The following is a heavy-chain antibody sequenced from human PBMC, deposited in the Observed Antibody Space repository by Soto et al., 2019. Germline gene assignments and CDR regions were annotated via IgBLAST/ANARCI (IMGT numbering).Heavy chain of an antibody. J-gene: IGHJ4*02. CDR1: GFTLSSYA. Sequence: PGGSLRLSCAASGFTLSSYAMHWVRQAPGKGLEWVAVISYDGSNKYYAASVKGRFTISRDNSKNTLYLQMNSLRAEDTAVYYCARGPSSLTRFDYWGQGTLVTVSS. CDR2: ISYDGSNK. V-gene: IGHV3-30-3*01. CDR3: ARGPSSLTRFDY. D-gene: IGHD2-2*01.